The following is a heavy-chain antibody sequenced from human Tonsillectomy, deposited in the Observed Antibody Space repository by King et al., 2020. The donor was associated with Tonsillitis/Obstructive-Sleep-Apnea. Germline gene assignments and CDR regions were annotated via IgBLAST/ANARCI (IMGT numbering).Heavy chain of an antibody. Sequence: VQLVESGGGVVQPGRSLRLSCAASGFTFSNYIMHWVSPSPGKGLQWVALISYDGRDKYYADSVKGRFTISRDDSKNTRYLKMNSRGVGDTAVYYCASESASSGLYYFDYWGQGTLVTVSS. D-gene: IGHD3-22*01. CDR1: GFTFSNYI. J-gene: IGHJ4*02. CDR2: ISYDGRDK. V-gene: IGHV3-30*01. CDR3: ASESASSGLYYFDY.